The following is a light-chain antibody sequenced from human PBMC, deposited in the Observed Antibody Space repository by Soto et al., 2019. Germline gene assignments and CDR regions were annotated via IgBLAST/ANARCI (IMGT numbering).Light chain of an antibody. CDR1: SSDVGNHNF. V-gene: IGLV2-14*01. CDR3: SSHTPSTNVA. CDR2: EFS. Sequence: QSALTHPASVSGSPGQSITIPCTGTSSDVGNHNFVSWYQHHPVKAPKLMIYEFSHRPSGISNRFSGSKSGNTASLTISGLQAEDEANYYFSSHTPSTNVAFGGGTKLTVL. J-gene: IGLJ2*01.